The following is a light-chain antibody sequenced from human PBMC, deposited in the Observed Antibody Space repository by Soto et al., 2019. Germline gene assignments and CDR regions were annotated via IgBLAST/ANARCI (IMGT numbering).Light chain of an antibody. Sequence: QSALTQPRSVSGSPGQSVTISCTGTSSDVGGYNYVSWYQQHPGKAPKLMIYDVSKRPSGVSNRFSGSKSGNTASLTISGLQAEDEADYYCCSYAGISTFVVFGGGTKVTVL. CDR2: DVS. V-gene: IGLV2-11*01. CDR3: CSYAGISTFVV. J-gene: IGLJ2*01. CDR1: SSDVGGYNY.